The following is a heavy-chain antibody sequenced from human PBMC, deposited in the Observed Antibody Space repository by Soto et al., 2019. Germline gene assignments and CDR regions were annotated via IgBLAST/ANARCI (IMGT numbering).Heavy chain of an antibody. CDR3: ARDAQGLPTNVVDPNYFDY. J-gene: IGHJ4*02. V-gene: IGHV3-30-3*01. D-gene: IGHD2-15*01. Sequence: QPGGSLRLSCAASGFFFNNYAMHWVRQSPGKGLEWVALISYDGSRKYYADSVKGRFTVSRDNSADTLYLQMNSLRAEDTAVYYCARDAQGLPTNVVDPNYFDYWGQGTPVTVSS. CDR2: ISYDGSRK. CDR1: GFFFNNYA.